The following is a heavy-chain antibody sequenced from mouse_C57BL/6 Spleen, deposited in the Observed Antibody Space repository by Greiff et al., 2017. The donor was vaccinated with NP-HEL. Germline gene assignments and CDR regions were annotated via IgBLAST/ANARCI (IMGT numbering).Heavy chain of an antibody. CDR1: GFTFSSYT. V-gene: IGHV5-9*01. Sequence: DVKLVESGGGLVKPGGSLKLSCAASGFTFSSYTMSWVRQTPEKRLEWVATISGGGGNTYYPDSVKGRFTISRDNAKNTLYLQMSSLRSEDTALYYCARHFYYDSGYAMDYWGQGTSVTVSS. CDR3: ARHFYYDSGYAMDY. J-gene: IGHJ4*01. D-gene: IGHD2-4*01. CDR2: ISGGGGNT.